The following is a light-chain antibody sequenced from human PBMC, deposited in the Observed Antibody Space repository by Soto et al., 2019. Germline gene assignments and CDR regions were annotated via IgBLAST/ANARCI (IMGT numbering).Light chain of an antibody. V-gene: IGLV1-40*01. J-gene: IGLJ2*01. CDR2: GNT. CDR3: QSYDRGLRGSV. Sequence: QAVVTQPPSVSGAPGQRITISCTGSSSNIGANYDVHWYQQVPGTAPKLLIYGNTHRPSGGPDRFSGSKSGTSAFLAITALRAEDEATYYCQSYDRGLRGSVFGGGTKLTVL. CDR1: SSNIGANYD.